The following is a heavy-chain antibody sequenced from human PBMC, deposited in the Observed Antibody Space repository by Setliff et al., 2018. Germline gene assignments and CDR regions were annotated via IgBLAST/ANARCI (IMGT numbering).Heavy chain of an antibody. D-gene: IGHD3-9*01. J-gene: IGHJ4*02. CDR1: GGSISSSSYY. CDR3: ARTLYDYDILTGPGYYFDY. Sequence: PSETLSLTCTVSGGSISSSSYYWGWIRQPPGKGLEWIGSIYYSGSTYYNPSLKSRVPISVDTSKNQFSLKLSSVTAADTAVYYCARTLYDYDILTGPGYYFDYWGQGTLVTVS. V-gene: IGHV4-39*07. CDR2: IYYSGST.